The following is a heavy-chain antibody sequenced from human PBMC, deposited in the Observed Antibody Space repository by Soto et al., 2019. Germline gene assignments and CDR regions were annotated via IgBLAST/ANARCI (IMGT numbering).Heavy chain of an antibody. CDR1: GGSFSGYY. J-gene: IGHJ6*02. CDR3: ARIRDTYYYYYGMDV. CDR2: INHSGST. V-gene: IGHV4-34*01. Sequence: PSQALSLTCAVYGGSFSGYYWSWIRQPPGKGLEWIGEINHSGSTNYNPSLKSRVTISVDTSKNQFSLKLSSVTAAETAVYYCARIRDTYYYYYGMDVWGQGTTVTGSS. D-gene: IGHD5-18*01.